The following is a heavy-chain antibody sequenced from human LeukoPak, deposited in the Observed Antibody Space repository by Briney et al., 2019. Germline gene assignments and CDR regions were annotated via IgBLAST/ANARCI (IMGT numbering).Heavy chain of an antibody. J-gene: IGHJ5*02. CDR1: GYSISSGYY. Sequence: SSETLSLTCTVSGYSISSGYYWGWIRQPPGKGLEWIGSIYHSGSTYYNPSLKSRVTISVDTSKNQFSLKLSSVTAADTAVYYCARRLIVVVPANVGRADWFDPWGQGTLVTVSS. CDR3: ARRLIVVVPANVGRADWFDP. V-gene: IGHV4-38-2*02. D-gene: IGHD2-2*01. CDR2: IYHSGST.